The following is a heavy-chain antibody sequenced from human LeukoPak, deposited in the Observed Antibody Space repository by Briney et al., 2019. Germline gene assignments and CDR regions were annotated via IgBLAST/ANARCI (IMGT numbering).Heavy chain of an antibody. CDR1: GFTFSSYA. CDR2: ISGSGGST. Sequence: GGSLRLSCAASGFTFSSYAMSWVRQAPGKGLEWVSAISGSGGSTYYADSVKGRFTISRDDSKNTLYLQMNSLRAEDTAVYYCARAFGITFGGVIGTNDYWGQGTLVTVSS. J-gene: IGHJ4*02. D-gene: IGHD3-16*02. CDR3: ARAFGITFGGVIGTNDY. V-gene: IGHV3-23*01.